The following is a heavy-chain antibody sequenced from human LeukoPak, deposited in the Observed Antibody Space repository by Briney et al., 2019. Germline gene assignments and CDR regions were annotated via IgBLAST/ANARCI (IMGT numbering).Heavy chain of an antibody. J-gene: IGHJ4*02. Sequence: PSETLSLTCTVSGGSISSYYWSWIRQPPGKGLEWIGYIYYSGSTYYNPSFKSRVTISVDTSKNQFSLKLSSVTAADTAVYYCARGRYCSGGSCYNDWGQGTLVTVSS. CDR1: GGSISSYY. D-gene: IGHD2-15*01. CDR2: IYYSGST. V-gene: IGHV4-59*01. CDR3: ARGRYCSGGSCYND.